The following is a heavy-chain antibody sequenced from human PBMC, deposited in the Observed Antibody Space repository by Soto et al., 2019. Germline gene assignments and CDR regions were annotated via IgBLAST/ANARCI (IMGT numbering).Heavy chain of an antibody. CDR1: GGSISSGYY. CDR3: ASTDYVAYYMDV. CDR2: IYYSGNT. Sequence: QVQLQESGPGLVKPSQTLSLTCSVSGGSISSGYYWTWIRQHPGKGLEWIGYIYYSGNTYYNPSLKSRVTISVDTSKNQFSLKLSSVTAADTAVYYCASTDYVAYYMDVWGQGTMVTVSS. V-gene: IGHV4-31*03. J-gene: IGHJ6*03. D-gene: IGHD3-10*02.